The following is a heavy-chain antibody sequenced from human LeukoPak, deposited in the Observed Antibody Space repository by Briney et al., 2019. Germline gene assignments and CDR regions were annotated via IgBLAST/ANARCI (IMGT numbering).Heavy chain of an antibody. Sequence: GGSLRLSCAASGFTVSTKYMNWVRQAPGKGLEWVSVIYSGGSTYYADSVKGRFTISRDNAKNSLYLQMNSLRAEDTAVYYCARDTYRFFDLWGRGTLVTVSS. V-gene: IGHV3-66*01. CDR2: IYSGGST. J-gene: IGHJ2*01. CDR1: GFTVSTKY. CDR3: ARDTYRFFDL.